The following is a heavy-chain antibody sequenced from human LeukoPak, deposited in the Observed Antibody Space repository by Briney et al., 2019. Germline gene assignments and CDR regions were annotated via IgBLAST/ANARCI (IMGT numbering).Heavy chain of an antibody. Sequence: PGGSLRLSCAASGFTVSSYAMSWVRQAPGKGLEWVSAISGSGGSTYYADSVKGRFTISRDNSKKTLYLQMNSLRAEDTAVYYCAKGMLTVVPAAAFDYWGQGTLVTVSS. CDR3: AKGMLTVVPAAAFDY. D-gene: IGHD2-2*01. CDR2: ISGSGGST. V-gene: IGHV3-23*01. J-gene: IGHJ4*02. CDR1: GFTVSSYA.